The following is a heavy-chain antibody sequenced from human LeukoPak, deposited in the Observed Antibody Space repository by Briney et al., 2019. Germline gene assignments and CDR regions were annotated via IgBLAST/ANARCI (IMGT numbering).Heavy chain of an antibody. CDR1: GGSFSGYY. D-gene: IGHD6-13*01. CDR3: ARGIAASFDY. Sequence: SETLSLTCAVYGGSFSGYYWSWIRQPPGKGLEWIGEINHSGSTNYNPSLKSRVTVSVDTSKNQFSLKLSSVTAADTAVYYCARGIAASFDYWGQGTLVTVSS. V-gene: IGHV4-34*01. J-gene: IGHJ4*02. CDR2: INHSGST.